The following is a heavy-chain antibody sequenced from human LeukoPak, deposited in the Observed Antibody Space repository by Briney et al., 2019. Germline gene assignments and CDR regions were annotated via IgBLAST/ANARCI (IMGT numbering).Heavy chain of an antibody. Sequence: PGGSLRLSCAASGFIFSDCWMSWVRQTPAKGLEWVAKIKPDGTEKHYGDSVKGRFTFSRDNAKNSMYLQMNSLRAEDTAMYYCVRERAGFDYWGQGTLVTVSS. J-gene: IGHJ4*02. CDR1: GFIFSDCW. CDR3: VRERAGFDY. CDR2: IKPDGTEK. V-gene: IGHV3-7*01.